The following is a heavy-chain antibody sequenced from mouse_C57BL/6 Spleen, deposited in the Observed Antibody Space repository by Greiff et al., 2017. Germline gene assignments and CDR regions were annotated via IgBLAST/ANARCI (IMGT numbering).Heavy chain of an antibody. J-gene: IGHJ2*01. Sequence: VQLQQSGPELVKPGASVKISCKASGYAFSSSWMNWVKQRPGKGLEWIGRIYPGDGDTNYNGKFKGKATLTADKPSSTAYMQLSSLTSEDSAVYFCARGGGDYWGQGTTLTVSS. V-gene: IGHV1-82*01. D-gene: IGHD1-1*02. CDR2: IYPGDGDT. CDR3: ARGGGDY. CDR1: GYAFSSSW.